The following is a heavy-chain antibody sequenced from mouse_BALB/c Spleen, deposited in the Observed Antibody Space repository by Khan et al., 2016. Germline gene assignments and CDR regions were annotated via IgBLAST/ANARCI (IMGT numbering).Heavy chain of an antibody. CDR3: ARDGGAMDY. J-gene: IGHJ4*01. CDR1: GFSLTSYG. CDR2: IWAGGST. V-gene: IGHV2-9*02. Sequence: QVQLKQSGPGLVAPSQSLSITCTVSGFSLTSYGVHWVRQPPGKGLEWLGVIWAGGSTNYNSALMSRLSISKDNSKSQVFLKMNSLQTDDTAMYYCARDGGAMDYWGQGTSVTVSS.